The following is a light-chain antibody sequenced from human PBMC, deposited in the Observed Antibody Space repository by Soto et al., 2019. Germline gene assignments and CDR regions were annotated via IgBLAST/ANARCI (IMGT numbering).Light chain of an antibody. V-gene: IGKV1-5*01. Sequence: DIQMTQSPPTLSASVGDIVTITCRASQSISSWLAWYQQKPGKAPKLLIYDASSLESGAPPRSSGSGSGTEFTLTISTLQPDDFATYYCHQYNSFPLTVGGGTKVDI. CDR1: QSISSW. CDR2: DAS. CDR3: HQYNSFPLT. J-gene: IGKJ4*01.